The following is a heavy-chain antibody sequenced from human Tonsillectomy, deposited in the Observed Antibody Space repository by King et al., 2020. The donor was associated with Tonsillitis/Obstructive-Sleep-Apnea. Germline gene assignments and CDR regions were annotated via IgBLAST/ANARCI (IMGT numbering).Heavy chain of an antibody. CDR3: AGSSGYCSSTSCYVDWFDP. J-gene: IGHJ5*02. CDR2: INPSGGST. CDR1: GYTFTSYY. Sequence: VQLVESGAEVKKPGASVKVSCKASGYTFTSYYMHWVRQAPGQGLEWMGIINPSGGSTSYAQKFKGRVTMTRDTSTSTVYTELSSLRSEDTAVYYCAGSSGYCSSTSCYVDWFDPWGQGTLVTVSS. V-gene: IGHV1-46*01. D-gene: IGHD2-2*01.